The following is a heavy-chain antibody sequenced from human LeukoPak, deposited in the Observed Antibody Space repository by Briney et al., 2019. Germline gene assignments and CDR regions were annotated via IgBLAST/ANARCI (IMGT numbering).Heavy chain of an antibody. V-gene: IGHV4-59*01. CDR3: ARDIVGAPGLFDY. Sequence: PSETLSLTCTVSGGSISSYYWSWIRQPPGKGLEWIGYIYYSGSTNYNPSLKSRVTISVDTSKNQFSLKLSSVTAADTAVYYCARDIVGAPGLFDYWGQGTLVTVSS. CDR2: IYYSGST. CDR1: GGSISSYY. D-gene: IGHD1-26*01. J-gene: IGHJ4*02.